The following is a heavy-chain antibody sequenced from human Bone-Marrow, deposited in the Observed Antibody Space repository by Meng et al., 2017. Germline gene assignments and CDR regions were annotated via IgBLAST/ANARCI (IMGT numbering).Heavy chain of an antibody. Sequence: QVQVGQSGAEVKKPGASVKLSCEASGYSFTSYAIHWVRQAPGESLEWMGWINAGNGQTKYSERFQGRVAIARDTSANTAYMELSSLRSEDTAVYYCARGNGIPGYWGQGTLVTVSS. V-gene: IGHV1-3*01. D-gene: IGHD1-14*01. CDR3: ARGNGIPGY. J-gene: IGHJ4*02. CDR2: INAGNGQT. CDR1: GYSFTSYA.